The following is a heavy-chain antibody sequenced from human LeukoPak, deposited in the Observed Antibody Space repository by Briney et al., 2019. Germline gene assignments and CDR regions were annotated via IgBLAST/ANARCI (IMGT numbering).Heavy chain of an antibody. Sequence: SETLSLTCNVSGGSISTTTNSWGWAWIRQRPGKGLEWIGSIYYGGSPYYTSSLKSRVTISVDTSKNQFSLKLASLTAADTAVYYCARRPIVRSKGYYFDPWGQGTLVTVSS. D-gene: IGHD1-26*01. CDR2: IYYGGSP. V-gene: IGHV4-39*01. J-gene: IGHJ5*02. CDR1: GGSISTTTNS. CDR3: ARRPIVRSKGYYFDP.